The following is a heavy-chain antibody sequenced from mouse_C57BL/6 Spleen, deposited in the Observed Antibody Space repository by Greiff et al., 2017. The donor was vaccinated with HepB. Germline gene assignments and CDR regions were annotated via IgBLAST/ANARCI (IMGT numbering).Heavy chain of an antibody. V-gene: IGHV1-72*01. J-gene: IGHJ4*01. CDR1: GYTFTSYW. CDR3: ARLPSYAMDY. Sequence: QVHVKQPGAELVKPGASVKLSCKASGYTFTSYWMHWVKQRPGRGLEWIGRIDPNSGGTKYNEKFKSKATLTVDKPSSTAYMQLSSLTSEDSAVYDCARLPSYAMDYWGQGTTVTVSS. CDR2: IDPNSGGT.